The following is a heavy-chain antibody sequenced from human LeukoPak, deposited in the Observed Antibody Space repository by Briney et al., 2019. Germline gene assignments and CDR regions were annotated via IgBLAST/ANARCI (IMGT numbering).Heavy chain of an antibody. CDR3: VKGDWYFES. D-gene: IGHD2-21*01. Sequence: GGSLRLSCAASGFNFGDSRMTWVRQAPGRGLQWVANVNQDGTEKHFLDSVEGRFTISRDNAKKSLYLQMSSLRPEDTALYFCVKGDWYFESWGQGTLVTVSS. J-gene: IGHJ4*02. V-gene: IGHV3-7*04. CDR1: GFNFGDSR. CDR2: VNQDGTEK.